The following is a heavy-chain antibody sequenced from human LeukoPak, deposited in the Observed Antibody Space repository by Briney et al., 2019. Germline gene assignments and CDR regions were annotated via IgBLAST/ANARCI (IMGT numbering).Heavy chain of an antibody. CDR3: ARGLQRGYCSSTSCYSYYYGMDV. V-gene: IGHV4-34*01. D-gene: IGHD2-2*02. CDR2: INHSGST. J-gene: IGHJ6*02. CDR1: GGSFSGYY. Sequence: PSETLSLTCAVYGGSFSGYYWSWIRQPPGKGLEWIGEINHSGSTNYNPSLKSRVTISVDTSKNQFSLKLSSVTAADTAVYYCARGLQRGYCSSTSCYSYYYGMDVWGQGTTVTVSS.